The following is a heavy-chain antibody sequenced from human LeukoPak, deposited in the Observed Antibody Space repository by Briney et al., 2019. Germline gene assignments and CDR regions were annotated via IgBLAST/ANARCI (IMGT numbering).Heavy chain of an antibody. V-gene: IGHV4-39*01. CDR1: GGSISSSSYY. D-gene: IGHD1-26*01. J-gene: IGHJ4*02. Sequence: SETLSLTCTVSGGSISSSSYYWGWIRQPPGMGLEWIGSIYYSGSTYYNPSLKSRVTISVDTSKNQFSLKLSSVTAADTAVYYCARHLGREYSGSYYFAYWGQGTLVTVSS. CDR2: IYYSGST. CDR3: ARHLGREYSGSYYFAY.